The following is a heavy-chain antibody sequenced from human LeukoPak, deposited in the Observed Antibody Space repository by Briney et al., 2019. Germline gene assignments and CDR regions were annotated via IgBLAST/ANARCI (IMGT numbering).Heavy chain of an antibody. CDR1: GFTFSTYS. D-gene: IGHD3-10*01. V-gene: IGHV3-21*01. Sequence: PGGSLRLSCAASGFTFSTYSTNWVRQAPGKGLEWVSSISSSSSYIYYADSVKGRFTISRDNAKNSLYLQVNSLRAEDTAVYYCANTEYGSGSYNPWYWGQGTLVTVSS. CDR2: ISSSSSYI. CDR3: ANTEYGSGSYNPWY. J-gene: IGHJ4*02.